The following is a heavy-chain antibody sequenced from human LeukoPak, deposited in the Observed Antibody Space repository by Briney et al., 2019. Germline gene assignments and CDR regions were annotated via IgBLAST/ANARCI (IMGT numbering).Heavy chain of an antibody. D-gene: IGHD3-3*01. Sequence: PSETLSLTCTVSGGSISSYYWSWIRQPPGKGLEWIGYIYYSGSTNYNPSLKSRVTISVDTSKNQFSLKLSSVTAADTAVYYCARSNVLRFLEWQEDAFDIWGQGTMVTVSS. CDR1: GGSISSYY. V-gene: IGHV4-59*01. CDR2: IYYSGST. J-gene: IGHJ3*02. CDR3: ARSNVLRFLEWQEDAFDI.